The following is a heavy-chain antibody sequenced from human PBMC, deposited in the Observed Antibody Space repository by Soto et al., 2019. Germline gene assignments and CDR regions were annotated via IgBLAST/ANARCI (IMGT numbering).Heavy chain of an antibody. V-gene: IGHV4-59*01. J-gene: IGHJ6*02. CDR1: GGSISSYY. Sequence: PSETLSLTCTVSGGSISSYYWSWIRQPPGKGLEWIGYIYYSGSTNYNPSLKSRVTISVDTSKNQFSLKLSSVTAADTAVYYCARGGNENYYYYYGMDVWGQGTTVTVSS. D-gene: IGHD5-12*01. CDR3: ARGGNENYYYYYGMDV. CDR2: IYYSGST.